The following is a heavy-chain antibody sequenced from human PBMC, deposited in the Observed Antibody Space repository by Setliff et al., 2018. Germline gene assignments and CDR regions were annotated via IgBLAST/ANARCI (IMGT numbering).Heavy chain of an antibody. CDR2: IGSAGDT. J-gene: IGHJ6*02. CDR1: GFTFSKYD. CDR3: ARAPGYGSGNYYYFYYSMDV. Sequence: GESLRPSCAASGFTFSKYDMHWVRQVIGKGLEWVSGIGSAGDTYYPGSVKGRFTISRENGKNSLYLQMNSLRAGDTGVYYCARAPGYGSGNYYYFYYSMDVWGQGTTVTVSS. V-gene: IGHV3-13*01. D-gene: IGHD3-10*01.